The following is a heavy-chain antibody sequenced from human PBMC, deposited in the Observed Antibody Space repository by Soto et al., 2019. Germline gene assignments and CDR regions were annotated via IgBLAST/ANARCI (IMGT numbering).Heavy chain of an antibody. CDR1: GFTFSSYG. V-gene: IGHV3-30*18. D-gene: IGHD3-16*01. J-gene: IGHJ6*02. Sequence: GGSLRLSCAASGFTFSSYGMHWVRQAPGKGLEWVAVISYDGSNKYYADSVKGRFTISRDNSKNTLYLQMNSLRAEDTAVYYCAKEGGSYYSGMDVWGQGTTVTVSS. CDR2: ISYDGSNK. CDR3: AKEGGSYYSGMDV.